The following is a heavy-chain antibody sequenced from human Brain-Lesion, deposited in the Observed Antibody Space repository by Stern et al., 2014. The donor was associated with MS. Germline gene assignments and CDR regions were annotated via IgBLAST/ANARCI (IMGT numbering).Heavy chain of an antibody. J-gene: IGHJ6*02. CDR2: INPNTGGT. Sequence: VQLVQSGAEVKKPGASVKVSCKTSGYIFTGYYIHWVRQAPGQGLEWMAWINPNTGGTKYAQKFQGRVTMSRETSISTAYVELSSLTSDDTAVYYCARDQRGITIFGVVTDYYYLGMDVWGQGTTVTVPS. CDR3: ARDQRGITIFGVVTDYYYLGMDV. CDR1: GYIFTGYY. D-gene: IGHD3-3*01. V-gene: IGHV1-2*02.